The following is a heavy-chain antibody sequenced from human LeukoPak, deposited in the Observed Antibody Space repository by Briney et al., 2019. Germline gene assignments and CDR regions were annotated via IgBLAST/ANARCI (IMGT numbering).Heavy chain of an antibody. CDR1: GYTFSNYF. CDR3: ARARDQEFDF. Sequence: ASVKVSCKTSGYTFSNYFMHWIRQAPGQGPEWMGILNPSSDYTEYAEKFQSRVAMTKDTSTSTIYMELNRLTFEDTAVYFCARARDQEFDFWGQGTLVTVSS. J-gene: IGHJ4*02. CDR2: LNPSSDYT. D-gene: IGHD2-21*02. V-gene: IGHV1-46*01.